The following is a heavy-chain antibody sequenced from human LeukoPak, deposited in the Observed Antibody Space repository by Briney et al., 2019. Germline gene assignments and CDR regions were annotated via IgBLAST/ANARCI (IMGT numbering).Heavy chain of an antibody. J-gene: IGHJ5*02. CDR2: INPSGGST. D-gene: IGHD6-19*01. V-gene: IGHV1-46*01. CDR3: ARDHSGWSVFWFDP. Sequence: ASVKVSCKASGYTFTSYYMHWVRQAPGQGLEWMGIINPSGGSTSYAQKFQGRVTITADESTSTAYMELSSLRSEDTAVYYCARDHSGWSVFWFDPWGQGTLVTVSS. CDR1: GYTFTSYY.